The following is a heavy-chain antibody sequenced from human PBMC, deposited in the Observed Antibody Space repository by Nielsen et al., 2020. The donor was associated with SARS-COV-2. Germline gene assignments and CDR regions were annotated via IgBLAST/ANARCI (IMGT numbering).Heavy chain of an antibody. D-gene: IGHD2-2*01. J-gene: IGHJ6*03. CDR3: VRYCSSTSCPRYYYYYYMDV. Sequence: SQTLSLTCAVYGGSFSGYYWSWIRQPPGKGLEWIGEFSHSGNTNYKPSLKSRVTISVARSKNQFSLKMRSVTAAETAVYYCVRYCSSTSCPRYYYYYYMDVWGKGTTVTVSS. CDR1: GGSFSGYY. V-gene: IGHV4-34*01. CDR2: FSHSGNT.